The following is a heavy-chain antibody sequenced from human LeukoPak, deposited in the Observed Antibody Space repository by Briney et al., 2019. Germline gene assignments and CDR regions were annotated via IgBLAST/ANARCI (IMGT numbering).Heavy chain of an antibody. D-gene: IGHD1-1*01. Sequence: SETLSLTCTVSSGSISTSNYYWGWVRQPPGKALEWIGNIFYSGSTYYSPSLKSRVTISLDTSRNQFSLKLSSVTAADTAVYYCARDPSPTGGAFDIWGQGTMVTVSS. CDR2: IFYSGST. CDR3: ARDPSPTGGAFDI. J-gene: IGHJ3*02. V-gene: IGHV4-39*07. CDR1: SGSISTSNYY.